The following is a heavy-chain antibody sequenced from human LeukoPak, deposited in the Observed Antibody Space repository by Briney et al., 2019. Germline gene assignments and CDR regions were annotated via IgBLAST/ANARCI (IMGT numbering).Heavy chain of an antibody. Sequence: PSETLSLTCAVYGGSFSGYYWSWIRQPPGKGLEWTGYIYYSGSTNYNPSLKSRVTISVDTSKNQFSLKLSSVTAADTAVYYCARGPGYSYGLPNYYDSSGFTFWGQGTLVTVSS. D-gene: IGHD3-22*01. CDR1: GGSFSGYY. CDR2: IYYSGST. V-gene: IGHV4-59*01. J-gene: IGHJ4*02. CDR3: ARGPGYSYGLPNYYDSSGFTF.